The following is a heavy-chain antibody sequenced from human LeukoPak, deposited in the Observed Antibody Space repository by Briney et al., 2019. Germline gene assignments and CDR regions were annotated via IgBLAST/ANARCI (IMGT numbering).Heavy chain of an antibody. CDR1: GFTLSGHS. CDR2: IDTTSAYI. J-gene: IGHJ4*02. D-gene: IGHD3-22*01. V-gene: IGHV3-21*01. Sequence: GGSLRLSCTPSGFTLSGHSMNWVCQAAGKGLEWVSSIDTTSAYIYHAESVMGRFTISRDNAKDSLYLQMNSLRVEDTAVYYCAKGGIFNPYELWGQGTLVTVSS. CDR3: AKGGIFNPYEL.